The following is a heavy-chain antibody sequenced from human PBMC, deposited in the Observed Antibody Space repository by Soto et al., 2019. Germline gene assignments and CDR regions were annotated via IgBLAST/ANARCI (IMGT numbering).Heavy chain of an antibody. D-gene: IGHD5-12*01. V-gene: IGHV3-21*01. Sequence: EVQLVESGGGLVKPGGSLRLSCAASGFTFSSYSMNWVRQAPGKGLEWVSSISSSSSYIYYADSVKGRFAISRDNAKNSLYLQMKSLRADDTAVYYCARDGKVAIVATWGFLDVWGKGTTVTVSS. CDR3: ARDGKVAIVATWGFLDV. CDR1: GFTFSSYS. J-gene: IGHJ6*04. CDR2: ISSSSSYI.